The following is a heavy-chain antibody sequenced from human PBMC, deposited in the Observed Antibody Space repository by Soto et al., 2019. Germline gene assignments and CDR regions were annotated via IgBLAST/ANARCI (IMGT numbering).Heavy chain of an antibody. Sequence: ASVKVSCKASGYTFTSYYMHWVRQAPGQGLEWMGIINPSGGSTSYAQKFQGRVTMTRDTSTRTVYMELSSLGSEDTAVYYCARDDYVSAFDIWGQGTMVTVSS. CDR2: INPSGGST. CDR3: ARDDYVSAFDI. J-gene: IGHJ3*02. CDR1: GYTFTSYY. D-gene: IGHD3-16*01. V-gene: IGHV1-46*01.